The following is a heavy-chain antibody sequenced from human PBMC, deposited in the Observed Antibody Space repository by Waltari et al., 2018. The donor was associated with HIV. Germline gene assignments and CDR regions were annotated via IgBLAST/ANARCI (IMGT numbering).Heavy chain of an antibody. D-gene: IGHD1-26*01. Sequence: QLQLQESGPGLVKPSETLSLTCPVSCCSVSSSSHFWGWIRQPPGKGLEWVGRIYYTGRAYYNPSLESRVTISVDTSKNQFSLKVTSVTAADTAVYYCARHALRVGAAYWNFDLWGRGTLVTVSS. CDR3: ARHALRVGAAYWNFDL. V-gene: IGHV4-39*01. CDR2: IYYTGRA. J-gene: IGHJ2*01. CDR1: CCSVSSSSHF.